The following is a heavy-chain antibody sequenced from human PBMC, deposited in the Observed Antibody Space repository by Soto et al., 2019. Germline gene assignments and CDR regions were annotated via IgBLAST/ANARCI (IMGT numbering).Heavy chain of an antibody. J-gene: IGHJ4*02. V-gene: IGHV1-3*01. CDR3: ARISGFYYVDY. D-gene: IGHD3-22*01. Sequence: QVQLVQSGAEVKKPGASVKVSCKASGYTFTSYAMHWVRQAPGQRLEWMGWINAGNGHTKYSQKFQGRVTITRDTSASTAYMELTILRSEDTAVYYCARISGFYYVDYWGQGTLVTVSS. CDR1: GYTFTSYA. CDR2: INAGNGHT.